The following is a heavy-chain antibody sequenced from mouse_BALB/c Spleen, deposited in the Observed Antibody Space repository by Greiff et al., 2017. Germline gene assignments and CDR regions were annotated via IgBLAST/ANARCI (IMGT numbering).Heavy chain of an antibody. D-gene: IGHD3-1*01. CDR1: GFTFTDYY. CDR3: ARASSGYDYAMDY. J-gene: IGHJ4*01. CDR2: IRNKANGYTT. V-gene: IGHV7-3*02. Sequence: DVMLVESGGGLVQPGGSLRLSCATSGFTFTDYYMSWVRQPPGKALEWLGFIRNKANGYTTEYSASVKGRFTISRDNSQSILYLQMNTLRAEDSATYYCARASSGYDYAMDYWGQGTSVTVSS.